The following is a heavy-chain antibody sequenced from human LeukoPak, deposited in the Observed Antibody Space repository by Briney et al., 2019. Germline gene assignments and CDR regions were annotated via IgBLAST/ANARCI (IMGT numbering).Heavy chain of an antibody. D-gene: IGHD3-16*02. V-gene: IGHV4-59*01. CDR1: GGSMSPYH. Sequence: PSETLSLTCTVSGGSMSPYHWGWIRQPPGKGLEWIGYIYYSGSTNYNPSLKSRVTISVDTSKNQFSLKLSSVTAADTAVYYCARGTYYDYVWGSYRQHYYFDYWGQGTLVTVSS. CDR3: ARGTYYDYVWGSYRQHYYFDY. CDR2: IYYSGST. J-gene: IGHJ4*02.